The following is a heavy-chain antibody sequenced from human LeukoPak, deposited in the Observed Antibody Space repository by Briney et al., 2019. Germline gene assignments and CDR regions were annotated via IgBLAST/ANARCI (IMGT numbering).Heavy chain of an antibody. Sequence: GASVKVSCKASGYTFTNYGITWVRQAPGQGLERMGWISGHNGNTQYAQRLRDRVTLTADTSTNTAYLELRSLTSDDTAMYYCARGGNAYQQPWFDYWGQGTLVTVSS. D-gene: IGHD2-2*01. CDR1: GYTFTNYG. CDR2: ISGHNGNT. CDR3: ARGGNAYQQPWFDY. J-gene: IGHJ4*02. V-gene: IGHV1-18*01.